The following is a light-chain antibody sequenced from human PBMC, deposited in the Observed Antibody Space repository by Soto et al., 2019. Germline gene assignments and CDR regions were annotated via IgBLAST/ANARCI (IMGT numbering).Light chain of an antibody. CDR1: SSNIGAGYD. J-gene: IGLJ1*01. CDR3: QSYDSSLSGYG. V-gene: IGLV1-40*01. Sequence: QSVLTQPPSVSGAPGQRVTISCTGSSSNIGAGYDVHWYQQLPGTAPKLLIYGNSNRPSGVPDRFSGSKSGTSGSLAITGRQAEDDADYYCQSYDSSLSGYGFGTGTKLSVI. CDR2: GNS.